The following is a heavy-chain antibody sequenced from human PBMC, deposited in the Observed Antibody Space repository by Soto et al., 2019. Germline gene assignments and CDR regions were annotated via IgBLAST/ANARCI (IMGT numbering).Heavy chain of an antibody. Sequence: SETLSLTCAVSGGSISSGGAYYWSWIRQSPGKGLEWIAYIHYSGSTYYNSSLKSRVTMSVDTAKNQFSLKVSSVTAADTAVYYCARSYFGADYWGQGALVTVSS. CDR3: ARSYFGADY. CDR1: GGSISSGGAYY. J-gene: IGHJ4*02. CDR2: IHYSGST. D-gene: IGHD3-10*01. V-gene: IGHV4-31*11.